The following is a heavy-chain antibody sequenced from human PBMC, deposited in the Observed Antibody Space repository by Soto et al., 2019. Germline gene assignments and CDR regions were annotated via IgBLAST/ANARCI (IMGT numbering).Heavy chain of an antibody. J-gene: IGHJ5*02. CDR1: GFTFSSYA. V-gene: IGHV3-23*01. CDR2: ISGSGGSA. CDR3: AKDPYCSGGSCYSSPNWFDP. Sequence: GGSLRLSCAASGFTFSSYAMSWVRQAPGKGLEWVSAISGSGGSAYYADSVKGRFTISRDNSKNTLYLQMNSLRAEDTAVYYCAKDPYCSGGSCYSSPNWFDPWGQGTLVTVSS. D-gene: IGHD2-15*01.